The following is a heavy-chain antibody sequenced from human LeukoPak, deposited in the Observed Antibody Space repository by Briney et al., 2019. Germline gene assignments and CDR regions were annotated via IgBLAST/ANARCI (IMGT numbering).Heavy chain of an antibody. D-gene: IGHD5-18*01. Sequence: SVKVSCKASGGTFSSYAISWVRQAPGQGLEWMGGIILIFGTANYAQKFQGRVTITADESTSTAYMELSSLRSEDTAVYYCARDIGGVDTAMVNWFDPWGQGTLVTVSS. CDR2: IILIFGTA. J-gene: IGHJ5*02. CDR1: GGTFSSYA. CDR3: ARDIGGVDTAMVNWFDP. V-gene: IGHV1-69*13.